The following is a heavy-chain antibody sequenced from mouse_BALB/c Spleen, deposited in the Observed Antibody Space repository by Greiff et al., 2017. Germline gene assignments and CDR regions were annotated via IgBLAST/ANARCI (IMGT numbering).Heavy chain of an antibody. CDR2: IYPSDSYT. Sequence: QVQLQQPGAELVRPGASVKLSCKASGYTFTSYWINLVKQRPGQGLEWIGNIYPSDSYTNYNQKFKDKATLTVDKSSSTAYMQLSSPTSEDSAVYYCTRSRDYDWFAYWGQGTLVTVSA. V-gene: IGHV1-69*02. J-gene: IGHJ3*01. CDR1: GYTFTSYW. CDR3: TRSRDYDWFAY. D-gene: IGHD2-4*01.